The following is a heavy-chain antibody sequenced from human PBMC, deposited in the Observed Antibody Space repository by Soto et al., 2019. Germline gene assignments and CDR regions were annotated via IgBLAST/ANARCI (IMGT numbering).Heavy chain of an antibody. V-gene: IGHV1-18*01. Sequence: QVQLVQSAGEVKKPGASVKVSCKASGYSFTSYGISWVRRAPGQGLEWMGWISPYNGHTQFVERFQGRCTMTTDTSTKTAYMELRNLRSDDTAHYYCARDLTIVPATHPRLENYGMDVWGQGTTVIVSS. J-gene: IGHJ6*02. CDR1: GYSFTSYG. D-gene: IGHD2-2*01. CDR3: ARDLTIVPATHPRLENYGMDV. CDR2: ISPYNGHT.